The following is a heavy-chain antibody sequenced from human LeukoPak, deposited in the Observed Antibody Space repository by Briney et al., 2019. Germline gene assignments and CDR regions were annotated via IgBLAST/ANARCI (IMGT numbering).Heavy chain of an antibody. J-gene: IGHJ5*02. Sequence: KPSETLSLTCTVSGGSISSFYWSWMRQPPGKGLEWIGEINHSGSTNYNPSLKSRVTISVDTSKNQFSLKLSSVTAADTAVYYCASRSDFNWFDPWGQGTLVTVSS. CDR2: INHSGST. CDR3: ASRSDFNWFDP. V-gene: IGHV4-34*01. CDR1: GGSISSFY. D-gene: IGHD2/OR15-2a*01.